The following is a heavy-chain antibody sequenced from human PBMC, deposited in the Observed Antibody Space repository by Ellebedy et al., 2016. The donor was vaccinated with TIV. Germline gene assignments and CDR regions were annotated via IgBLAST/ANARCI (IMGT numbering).Heavy chain of an antibody. D-gene: IGHD3-10*01. V-gene: IGHV1-18*04. Sequence: AASVKVSCKASGYTFSSYGLSWVRQAPGEGLEWMGWMRADSGKTNYAPKFQGRVTMTTDTSTRTAYMELLSLRSGDSAVYYCARLHIREIIYTDYWGQGTLVPLSS. J-gene: IGHJ4*02. CDR1: GYTFSSYG. CDR3: ARLHIREIIYTDY. CDR2: MRADSGKT.